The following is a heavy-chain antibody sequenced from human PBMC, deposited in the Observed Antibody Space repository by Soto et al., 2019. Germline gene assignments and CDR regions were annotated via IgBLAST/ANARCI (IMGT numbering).Heavy chain of an antibody. CDR3: AREHSPSTCDRFDY. V-gene: IGHV1-18*04. Sequence: QVQLVQSGAEMKKPGASVKVSCKASGYTFTTYGISWVRQAPGQGLEWMGWISAYDGNTHYAQKLQGRVTMTTDTSTSTAYVELRSLRSDDTAVYYCAREHSPSTCDRFDYWGQGTLVTVSS. D-gene: IGHD3-10*01. CDR2: ISAYDGNT. J-gene: IGHJ4*02. CDR1: GYTFTTYG.